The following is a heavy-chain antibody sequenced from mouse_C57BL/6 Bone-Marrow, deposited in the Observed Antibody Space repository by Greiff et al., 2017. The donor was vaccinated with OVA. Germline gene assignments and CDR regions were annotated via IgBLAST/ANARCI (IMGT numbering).Heavy chain of an antibody. CDR2: IYPGSGNT. CDR1: GYTFTDYY. J-gene: IGHJ4*01. CDR3: ARGGGSGSRDYYAMDY. D-gene: IGHD1-1*01. V-gene: IGHV1-76*01. Sequence: VQLQQSGAELVRPGASVKLSCKASGYTFTDYYINWVKQRPGQGLEWIARIYPGSGNTYYNEKFKGKATLTAEKSSSTAYMQLSSLTSEDSAVYFCARGGGSGSRDYYAMDYWGQGTSVTVSS.